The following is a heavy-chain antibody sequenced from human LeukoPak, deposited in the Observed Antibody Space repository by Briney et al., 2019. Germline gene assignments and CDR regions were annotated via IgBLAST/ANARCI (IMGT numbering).Heavy chain of an antibody. D-gene: IGHD1-26*01. Sequence: ASVKVSFKASGYTFTNYYIHWVRQAPGQGLEWMGLINPGGGNTNYAQNFQGRVTMTTDSSTNTAYMELRSLRSDDTAVYYCARGSKWEHLDYWGQGTLVTVSS. CDR1: GYTFTNYY. CDR2: INPGGGNT. J-gene: IGHJ4*02. V-gene: IGHV1-46*01. CDR3: ARGSKWEHLDY.